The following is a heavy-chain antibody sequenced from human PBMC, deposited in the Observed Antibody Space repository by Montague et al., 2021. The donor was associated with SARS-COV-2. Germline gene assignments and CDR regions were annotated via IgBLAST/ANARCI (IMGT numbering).Heavy chain of an antibody. CDR1: GFSIGSGDC. V-gene: IGHV4-38-2*02. CDR2: IYHSGTT. CDR3: VREKAGGLRNVFDI. J-gene: IGHJ3*02. Sequence: SETLSLTCTVSGFSIGSGDCWGWIRQPPGKGLEWIGSIYHSGTTXYNLSLQSRLTMSIDTSTNQFSLRLTSVTAADTAVFFCVREKAGGLRNVFDIWGQGTTVTVSS.